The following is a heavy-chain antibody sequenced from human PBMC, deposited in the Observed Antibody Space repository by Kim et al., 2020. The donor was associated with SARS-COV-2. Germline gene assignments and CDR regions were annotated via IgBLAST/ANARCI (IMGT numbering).Heavy chain of an antibody. CDR1: GGSISSYY. CDR3: ARVGLMQTYYYGSGSYYTPYYFDY. D-gene: IGHD3-10*01. CDR2: IYYSGST. J-gene: IGHJ4*02. V-gene: IGHV4-59*13. Sequence: SETLSLTCTVSGGSISSYYWSWIRQPPGKGLEWIGYIYYSGSTNYNPSLKSRVTISVDTSKNQFSLKLSSVTAADTAVYYCARVGLMQTYYYGSGSYYTPYYFDYWGQGTLVTVSS.